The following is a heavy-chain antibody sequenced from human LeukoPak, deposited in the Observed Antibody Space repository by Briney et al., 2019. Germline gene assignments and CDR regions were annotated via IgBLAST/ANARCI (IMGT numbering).Heavy chain of an antibody. CDR2: IIPIFGTA. V-gene: IGHV1-69*05. D-gene: IGHD2-2*02. Sequence: SVKVSCKASGATFSSYAISWVRQAPGQGLEWMGVIIPIFGTANYAQKFQGRVTITTDESTSTAYMELSSLRSQDTAVHYCARGIPLKYYYYYMDVWGKGTTVTVSS. J-gene: IGHJ6*03. CDR3: ARGIPLKYYYYYMDV. CDR1: GATFSSYA.